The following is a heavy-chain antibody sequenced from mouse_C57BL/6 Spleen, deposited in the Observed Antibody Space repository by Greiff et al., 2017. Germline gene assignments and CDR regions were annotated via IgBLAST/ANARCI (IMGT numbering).Heavy chain of an antibody. D-gene: IGHD3-1*01. CDR2: ISYSGST. V-gene: IGHV3-1*01. Sequence: EVQVVESGPGMVKPSQSLSLTCTVTGYSITSGYDWRWIRHFPGNKLEWMGYISYSGSTNYNPSLKSRISITHDTSKNHFFLKLNSVTTEDTATYYCARGTGDYFDYWGQGTTLTVSS. CDR1: GYSITSGYD. CDR3: ARGTGDYFDY. J-gene: IGHJ2*01.